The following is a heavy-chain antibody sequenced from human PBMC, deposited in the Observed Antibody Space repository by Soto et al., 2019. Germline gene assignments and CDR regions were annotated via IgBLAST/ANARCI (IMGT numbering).Heavy chain of an antibody. CDR1: GGSISSSSYY. D-gene: IGHD2-2*01. Sequence: PSETLSLTCTVSGGSISSSSYYWGWIRQPPGKGLEWIGSIYYSGSTYYNPSLKSRVTISVDTSKNQFSLKLSSVTAADTAVYYCASLIVVPAAMPFDYWGQGTLVTVSS. V-gene: IGHV4-39*01. CDR2: IYYSGST. CDR3: ASLIVVPAAMPFDY. J-gene: IGHJ4*02.